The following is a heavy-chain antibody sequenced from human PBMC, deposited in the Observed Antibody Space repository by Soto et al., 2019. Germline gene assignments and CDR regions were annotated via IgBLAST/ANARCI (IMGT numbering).Heavy chain of an antibody. CDR2: ISSSSSTI. V-gene: IGHV3-48*02. J-gene: IGHJ5*02. D-gene: IGHD1-26*01. Sequence: EVQLVESGGGLVQPGGSLRLSCAASGFTFSSYSMNWVRQAPGKGLEWVSYISSSSSTIYYADSVKGRFTISRDNAKNSLYPQMNSLRDEDTAVYYGEREGGNLNWFDPWGQGTLVTVSS. CDR1: GFTFSSYS. CDR3: EREGGNLNWFDP.